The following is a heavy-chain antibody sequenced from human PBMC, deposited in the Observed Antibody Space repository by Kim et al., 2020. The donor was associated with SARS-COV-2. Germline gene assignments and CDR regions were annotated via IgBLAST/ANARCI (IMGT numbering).Heavy chain of an antibody. D-gene: IGHD6-19*01. CDR2: ITGGGDR. Sequence: GGSLRLSCAASGFTFRTYPMNWVRQAPGKGLEWVSAITGGGDRYYADAVKGRFTISRDNSKNTLSLQMNTLRAEDTAIYYCVPCVTPAHRSGWCGPFDFWGQGTQVTVS. CDR3: VPCVTPAHRSGWCGPFDF. V-gene: IGHV3-23*01. J-gene: IGHJ4*02. CDR1: GFTFRTYP.